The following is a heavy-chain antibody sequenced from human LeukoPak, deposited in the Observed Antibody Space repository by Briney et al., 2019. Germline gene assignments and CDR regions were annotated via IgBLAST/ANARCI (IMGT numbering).Heavy chain of an antibody. CDR3: ARDSMVRGVRTHYYYYMDV. J-gene: IGHJ6*03. Sequence: KSSETLSLTCTVSGGSISNYYWTWIRQSPGKTLEWIGCSHKSGSTHYNPSLRSRVTISVDTSKSQFSLKLNSVTAPDTAVYYCARDSMVRGVRTHYYYYMDVWGKGTTVTISS. D-gene: IGHD3-10*01. CDR1: GGSISNYY. CDR2: SHKSGST. V-gene: IGHV4-59*01.